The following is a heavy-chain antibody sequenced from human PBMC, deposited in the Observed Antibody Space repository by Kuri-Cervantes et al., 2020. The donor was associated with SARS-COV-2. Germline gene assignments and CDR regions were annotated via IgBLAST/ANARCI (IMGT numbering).Heavy chain of an antibody. Sequence: GSLRLSCAVYGGSFSGYYWSWIRQPPGKGLEWIGEINHSGSTNYNPSLKSRVTISVDTSKNQFSLKLSSVTAADTAVYYCASRIRFLEWSSYYYYGMDVWGQGTTVTVSS. D-gene: IGHD3-3*01. V-gene: IGHV4-34*01. CDR1: GGSFSGYY. CDR2: INHSGST. CDR3: ASRIRFLEWSSYYYYGMDV. J-gene: IGHJ6*02.